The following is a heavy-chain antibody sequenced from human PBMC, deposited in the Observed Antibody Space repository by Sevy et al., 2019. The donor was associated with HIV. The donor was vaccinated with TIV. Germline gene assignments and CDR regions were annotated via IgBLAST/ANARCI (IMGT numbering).Heavy chain of an antibody. Sequence: GGSLRLSCAASGFTFSSYWMHWVRQAPGKGVVWVSRINSDGSSTSYADSVKGRFTISRDNAKNTLYLQMNSLRAEDTAVYYCARDSTGGFDYWGQGTLVTVSS. V-gene: IGHV3-74*01. CDR1: GFTFSSYW. CDR3: ARDSTGGFDY. D-gene: IGHD2-2*01. J-gene: IGHJ4*02. CDR2: INSDGSST.